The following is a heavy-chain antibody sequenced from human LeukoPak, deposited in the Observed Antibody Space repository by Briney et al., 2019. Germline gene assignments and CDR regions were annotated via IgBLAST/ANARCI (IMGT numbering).Heavy chain of an antibody. CDR1: GGSISSGGNY. V-gene: IGHV4-61*02. CDR2: IYASGST. Sequence: SQTLSLTCAVSGGSISSGGNYWSWIRQPAGKGLEYIGRIYASGSTNYNPSLKSRVTISVDTSKNQFSLKLSSVTAADTALFFRAEDRIRYFDWLNFDAFDIWGQGTMVTVSS. CDR3: AEDRIRYFDWLNFDAFDI. D-gene: IGHD3-9*01. J-gene: IGHJ3*02.